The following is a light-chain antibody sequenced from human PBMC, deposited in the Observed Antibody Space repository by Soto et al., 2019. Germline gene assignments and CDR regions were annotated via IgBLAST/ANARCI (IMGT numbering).Light chain of an antibody. V-gene: IGKV1-5*01. CDR1: QSISSW. CDR2: DAS. J-gene: IGKJ1*01. CDR3: QQYNSSRT. Sequence: DIQITHSPSTLPASVGGRVTITCRASQSISSWLAWYQQKPGEAPKLLIYDASSLESGVPSRFSGSGSGTEFTLTISRLQPDDFATYYCQQYNSSRTFGQGTKVDIK.